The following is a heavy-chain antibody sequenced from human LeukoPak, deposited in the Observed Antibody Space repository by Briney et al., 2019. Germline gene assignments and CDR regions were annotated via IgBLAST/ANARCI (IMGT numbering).Heavy chain of an antibody. CDR1: GGSISSYY. CDR2: IYYSGST. D-gene: IGHD3-22*01. J-gene: IGHJ5*02. V-gene: IGHV4-59*01. Sequence: SETLSLTCTVSGGSISSYYWSWIRQPPGKGLEWIGYIYYSGSTNYNPSLKSRVTISVDTSKNQFSLKLSSVTAADTAVYYCARTGLYDNSGYYPNWFDPWGQGTLVTVSS. CDR3: ARTGLYDNSGYYPNWFDP.